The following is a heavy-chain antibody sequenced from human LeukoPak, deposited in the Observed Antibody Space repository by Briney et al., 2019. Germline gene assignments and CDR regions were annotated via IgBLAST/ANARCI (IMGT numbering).Heavy chain of an antibody. CDR2: IYYSGST. V-gene: IGHV4-31*03. D-gene: IGHD3-10*01. J-gene: IGHJ4*02. CDR1: GGSISSGGYY. Sequence: PSQTLSLTCTVSGGSISSGGYYWSWIRQHPGKGLERIGYIYYSGSTYYNPSLKSRVIISVDTSKNQFSLKLSSVTAADTAVYSCARLRSGSYYFDYWGQGTLVTVSS. CDR3: ARLRSGSYYFDY.